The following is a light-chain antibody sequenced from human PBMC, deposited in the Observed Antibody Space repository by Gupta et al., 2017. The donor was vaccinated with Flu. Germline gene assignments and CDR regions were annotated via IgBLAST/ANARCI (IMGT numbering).Light chain of an antibody. CDR3: QTWDTGTRV. CDR2: LANDGSH. V-gene: IGLV4-69*01. J-gene: IGLJ3*02. Sequence: QLVLTQSPSASASLGASVKLTCTLSSGHSSYAIAWHRQQPAKGPRYLMKLANDGSHIKGDGIPDRFSGSSSGAERYLIISSLQSEDEADYYCQTWDTGTRVFGGGTKLTVL. CDR1: SGHSSYA.